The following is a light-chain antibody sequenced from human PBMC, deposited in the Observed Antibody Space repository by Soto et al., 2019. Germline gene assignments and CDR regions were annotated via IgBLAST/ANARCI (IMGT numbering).Light chain of an antibody. V-gene: IGKV1-5*03. Sequence: DIPKTQAPSTLSASLGDRVIITCRASQSISSWLAWYQQKPGKAPKLLIYKASSLESGVPSRFSGSGSGTEFTLTISSLQPEDFATYYCQQYNSYPITFGQGTRLEF. CDR2: KAS. CDR3: QQYNSYPIT. J-gene: IGKJ5*01. CDR1: QSISSW.